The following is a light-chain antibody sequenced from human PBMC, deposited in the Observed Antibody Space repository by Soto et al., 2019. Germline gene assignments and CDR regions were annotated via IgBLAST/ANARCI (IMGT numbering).Light chain of an antibody. CDR1: SSDVGGYNS. CDR2: DVT. J-gene: IGLJ1*01. V-gene: IGLV2-11*01. CDR3: CSYAVTYYV. Sequence: QSVLTQPRSVSGSPGQSVTISCTGTSSDVGGYNSVSWYQQHPGKDPKLMIYDVTKRPSGVPDHFSGYKSGNTASLTISGLQAEDEADYYCCSYAVTYYVFGTGTKLTVL.